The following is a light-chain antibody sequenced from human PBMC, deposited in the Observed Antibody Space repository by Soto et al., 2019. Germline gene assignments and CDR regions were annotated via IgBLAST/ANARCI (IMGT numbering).Light chain of an antibody. CDR3: QQYGTTLWT. CDR1: QSVSTT. Sequence: EIVMTQSPATLSVSTGERATLSCRASQSVSTTLAWYQQKPGRAPRLLIYGASTRASGIPARFSGSGSGTEFTLTISSLQAEDFAMYYCQQYGTTLWTFGQGNKVEIK. CDR2: GAS. J-gene: IGKJ1*01. V-gene: IGKV3-15*01.